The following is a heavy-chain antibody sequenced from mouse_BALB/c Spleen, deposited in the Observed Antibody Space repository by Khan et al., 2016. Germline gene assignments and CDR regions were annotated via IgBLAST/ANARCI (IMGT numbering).Heavy chain of an antibody. CDR1: GYNFTSYW. V-gene: IGHV1-55*01. Sequence: QVQLQQPGAELVKPGTSVKLSCKASGYNFTSYWINWVKLRPGQGLEWIGDIYPGSGSTNYNEKFKSKATLTVDTSSSTAYMQLSSLASEDSSLYYGARYGYDFDYGGQGTTLTVSS. CDR3: ARYGYDFDY. J-gene: IGHJ2*01. D-gene: IGHD2-2*01. CDR2: IYPGSGST.